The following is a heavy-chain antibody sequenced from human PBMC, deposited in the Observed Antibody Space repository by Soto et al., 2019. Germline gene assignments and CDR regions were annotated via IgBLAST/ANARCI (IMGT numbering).Heavy chain of an antibody. D-gene: IGHD4-17*01. V-gene: IGHV3-23*01. J-gene: IGHJ6*03. Sequence: EVQLLESGGGLVQPGGSLRLSCAASGFTFSSYAMSWVRQAPGKGLEWVSAISGSGGSTYYADSVKGRFTISRDNSKNTLYLQMNSLRAEDTAVYYCAKRAHYGDYEGPYYMDVWGKGTTVTVSS. CDR2: ISGSGGST. CDR1: GFTFSSYA. CDR3: AKRAHYGDYEGPYYMDV.